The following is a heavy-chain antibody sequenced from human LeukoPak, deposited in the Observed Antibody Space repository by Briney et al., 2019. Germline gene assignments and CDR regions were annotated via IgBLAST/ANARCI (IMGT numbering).Heavy chain of an antibody. J-gene: IGHJ4*02. V-gene: IGHV1-2*02. CDR2: INPNSGGT. Sequence: GAPVKVSCKASGYTFTGYYMHWVRQAPGQGLEWMGWINPNSGGTNYAQKFQGRVTMTRDTSISTAYMELSRLRSDDTAVYYCARASAGYSSSWYVGWGQGTLVTVSS. CDR3: ARASAGYSSSWYVG. CDR1: GYTFTGYY. D-gene: IGHD6-13*01.